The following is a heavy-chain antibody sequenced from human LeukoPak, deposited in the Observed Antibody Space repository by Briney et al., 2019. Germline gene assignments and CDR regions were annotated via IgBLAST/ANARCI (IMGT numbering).Heavy chain of an antibody. V-gene: IGHV1-2*02. CDR3: ARTLWFGELSNWFDP. CDR1: GYTFTGYY. D-gene: IGHD3-10*01. CDR2: INPNSGGT. J-gene: IGHJ5*02. Sequence: ASVKVSCKASGYTFTGYYMHWVRQAPRQGLEWMGWINPNSGGTNYAQKFQGRVTMTRDTSISTAYMELSRLRSDDTAVYYCARTLWFGELSNWFDPWGQGTLVTVSS.